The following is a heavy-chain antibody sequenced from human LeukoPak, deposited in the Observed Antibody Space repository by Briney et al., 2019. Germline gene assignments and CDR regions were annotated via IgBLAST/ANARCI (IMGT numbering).Heavy chain of an antibody. J-gene: IGHJ6*02. D-gene: IGHD3-22*01. CDR3: AGYYDSSGYYLPYYYYGMDV. CDR1: GFTFSSYA. Sequence: GGSLRLSCAASGFTFSSYAMSWVRQAPGKGLEWVSAISGSGGCTYYADSVKGRFTISRDNSKNTLYLQMNSLRAEDTAVYYCAGYYDSSGYYLPYYYYGMDVWGQGTTVTVSS. CDR2: ISGSGGCT. V-gene: IGHV3-23*01.